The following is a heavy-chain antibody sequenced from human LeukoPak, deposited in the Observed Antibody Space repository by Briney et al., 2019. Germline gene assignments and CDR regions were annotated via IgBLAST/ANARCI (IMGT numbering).Heavy chain of an antibody. D-gene: IGHD4-11*01. V-gene: IGHV3-21*01. CDR1: GFTVSSNY. CDR3: ARGYSNYGYAFNI. Sequence: GGSLRLSCAASGFTVSSNYMSWVRQAPGKGLEWVSSISSSSSYIYYADSMKGRFTISRDNAKNSLYLQMNSLRVEDTAVYYCARGYSNYGYAFNIWGQGTMVTVSS. J-gene: IGHJ3*02. CDR2: ISSSSSYI.